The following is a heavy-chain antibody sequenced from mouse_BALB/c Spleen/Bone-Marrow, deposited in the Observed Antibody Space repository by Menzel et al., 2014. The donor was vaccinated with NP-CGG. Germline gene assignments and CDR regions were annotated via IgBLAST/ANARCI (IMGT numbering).Heavy chain of an antibody. CDR3: SRLSYYGRFAY. CDR2: INPDSSTI. D-gene: IGHD1-1*01. CDR1: GFDFSRYW. V-gene: IGHV4-1*02. Sequence: VQLKESGGGLVQPGGSLKLSCAASGFDFSRYWMSWVRQAPGKGLEWIGEINPDSSTINYTPSLKDKFIISRDNAKNTLYLQMSKVRSEDTALYYCSRLSYYGRFAYWGQGTLVTVSA. J-gene: IGHJ3*01.